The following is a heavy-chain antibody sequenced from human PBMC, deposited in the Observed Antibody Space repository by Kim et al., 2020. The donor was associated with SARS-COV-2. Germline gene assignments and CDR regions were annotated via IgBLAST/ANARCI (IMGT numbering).Heavy chain of an antibody. Sequence: GGSLRLSCVASGFTFSTVAMSWVRQAPGKGLEWVSAISGSGANIYYADSVKGRFSISRDNAKDTVFLQLDSLRVEDTAVYYCAQDRKILSWGQGTLVTVS. CDR3: AQDRKILS. V-gene: IGHV3-23*01. CDR1: GFTFSTVA. J-gene: IGHJ5*02. CDR2: ISGSGANI.